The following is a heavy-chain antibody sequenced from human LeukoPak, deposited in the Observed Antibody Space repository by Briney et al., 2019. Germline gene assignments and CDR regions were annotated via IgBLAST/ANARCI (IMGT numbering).Heavy chain of an antibody. V-gene: IGHV4-61*02. CDR2: IYISGST. CDR1: GGSVSSASYY. D-gene: IGHD6-25*01. CDR3: ARGIIAAAAMADAFDI. Sequence: SQTLSLTCTVSGGSVSSASYYWSWIRQPAGKGLEWIGRIYISGSTNYNPSLKSRVTISMDTSKNQFSLKLSSVTATDTAVYYCARGIIAAAAMADAFDIWGQGTMVTISS. J-gene: IGHJ3*02.